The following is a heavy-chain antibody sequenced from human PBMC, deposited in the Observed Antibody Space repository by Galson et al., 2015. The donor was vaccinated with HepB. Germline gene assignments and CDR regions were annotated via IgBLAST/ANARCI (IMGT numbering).Heavy chain of an antibody. CDR3: ARVGGDDVTIFGVVKMTRYYMDV. D-gene: IGHD3-3*01. J-gene: IGHJ6*03. Sequence: SLRLSCAASGFTFSSYSMNWVRQAPGKGLEWVSSISSSSSYIYYADSVKGRFTITRDNAKNSLYLQMNSLRAEDTAVYYCARVGGDDVTIFGVVKMTRYYMDVWGKGTTVTVSS. CDR2: ISSSSSYI. CDR1: GFTFSSYS. V-gene: IGHV3-21*01.